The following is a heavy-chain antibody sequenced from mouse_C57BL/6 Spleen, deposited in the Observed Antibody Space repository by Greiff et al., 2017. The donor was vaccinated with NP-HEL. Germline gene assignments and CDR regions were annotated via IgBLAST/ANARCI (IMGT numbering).Heavy chain of an antibody. CDR2: ISSGGSYT. V-gene: IGHV5-6*01. CDR1: GFTFSSYG. CDR3: ASNYGSSFSYAMDY. D-gene: IGHD1-1*01. J-gene: IGHJ4*01. Sequence: EVKLMESGGDLVKPGGSLKLSCAASGFTFSSYGMSWVRQTPDKRLEWVATISSGGSYTYYPDSVKGRFTISRDNAKNTLYLQMSSLKSEDTAMYYCASNYGSSFSYAMDYWGQGTSVTVSS.